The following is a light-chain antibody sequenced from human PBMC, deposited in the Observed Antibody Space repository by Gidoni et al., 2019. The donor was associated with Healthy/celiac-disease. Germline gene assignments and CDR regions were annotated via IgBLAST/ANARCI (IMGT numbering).Light chain of an antibody. CDR1: QSISSY. V-gene: IGKV1-39*01. CDR2: AAS. CDR3: QQSYSTPFLFT. J-gene: IGKJ3*01. Sequence: QSPSSLSASVGDRVTITCRASQSISSYLNWYQQKPGKAPKLLIYAASILQSGVPSRFSGSGSGTDFTLTISSLQPEDFATYYCQQSYSTPFLFTFGPGTKVDIK.